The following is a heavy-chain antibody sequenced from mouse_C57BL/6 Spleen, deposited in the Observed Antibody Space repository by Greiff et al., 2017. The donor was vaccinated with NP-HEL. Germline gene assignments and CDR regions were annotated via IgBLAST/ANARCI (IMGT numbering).Heavy chain of an antibody. CDR1: GFTFSDYG. Sequence: DVHLVESGGGLVKPGGSLKLSCAASGFTFSDYGMHWVRQAPEKGLEWVAYISSGSSTIYYADTVKGRFTISRDNAKNTLFLQMTSLRSEDTAMYYCARADLYGGGFAYWGQGTLVTVSA. CDR3: ARADLYGGGFAY. J-gene: IGHJ3*01. V-gene: IGHV5-17*01. CDR2: ISSGSSTI. D-gene: IGHD1-1*01.